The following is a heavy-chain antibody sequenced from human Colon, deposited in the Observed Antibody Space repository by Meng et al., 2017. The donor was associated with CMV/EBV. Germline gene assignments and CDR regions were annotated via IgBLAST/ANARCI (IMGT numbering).Heavy chain of an antibody. Sequence: QVQLRQWGAGPFKPSETLSLTCAVYGESFSGYYWTWIRQPPGRGLEWIGESYYTGSTNYSPSLKSRVTISLDTSKNQFSLKLNSVTAADTAVYYCARATKSSCWEVLDYWGHGTLVTVSS. V-gene: IGHV4-34*01. CDR1: GESFSGYY. CDR3: ARATKSSCWEVLDY. D-gene: IGHD2-2*01. J-gene: IGHJ4*01. CDR2: SYYTGST.